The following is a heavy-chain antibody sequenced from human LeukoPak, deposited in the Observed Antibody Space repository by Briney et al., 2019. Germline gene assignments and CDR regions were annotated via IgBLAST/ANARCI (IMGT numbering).Heavy chain of an antibody. J-gene: IGHJ3*02. V-gene: IGHV4-30-2*01. CDR2: IYHSGST. CDR1: GGSISSGSYS. CDR3: ARSYGSGTDAFDI. Sequence: PSQTLSLTCAVSGGSISSGSYSWSWIRQPPGKGLEWIGYIYHSGSTYYNPSLKSRVTISVDRSKNQFFLKLSSVTAADTAVYYCARSYGSGTDAFDIWGQGTMVTVSS. D-gene: IGHD3-10*01.